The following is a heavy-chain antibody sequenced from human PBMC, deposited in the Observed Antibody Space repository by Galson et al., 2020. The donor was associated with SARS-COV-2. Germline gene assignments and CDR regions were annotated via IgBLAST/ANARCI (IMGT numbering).Heavy chain of an antibody. Sequence: TLSLTCAISGDSVSSNSAAWNWIRQSPSRGLEWLGRTYYRSKWYYDYAVSVKSRITINPDTSKNQFSLQLNSVTPEDTAVYYCARDLPLLWFGESYFDYWGQGTPVTVSS. CDR3: ARDLPLLWFGESYFDY. CDR2: TYYRSKWYY. D-gene: IGHD3-10*01. J-gene: IGHJ4*02. CDR1: GDSVSSNSAA. V-gene: IGHV6-1*01.